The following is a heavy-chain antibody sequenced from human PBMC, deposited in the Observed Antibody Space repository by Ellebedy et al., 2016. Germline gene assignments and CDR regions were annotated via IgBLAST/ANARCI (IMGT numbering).Heavy chain of an antibody. J-gene: IGHJ4*02. D-gene: IGHD1-26*01. CDR2: IKQDGSEK. Sequence: GESLKISXAASGFTFSIYWMSWVRQAPGKGLEWVANIKQDGSEKYYVDSVKGRFTISRDNAKNSLYLQMNSLRAEDTAVYYCARARWELLYYFDYWGQGTLVTVSS. CDR3: ARARWELLYYFDY. CDR1: GFTFSIYW. V-gene: IGHV3-7*01.